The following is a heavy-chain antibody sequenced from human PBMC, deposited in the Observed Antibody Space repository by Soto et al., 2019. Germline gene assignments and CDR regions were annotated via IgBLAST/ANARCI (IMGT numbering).Heavy chain of an antibody. J-gene: IGHJ4*02. CDR2: INAGNGNT. Sequence: QVQRVQSGAEVKKPGASVKVSYKASGYTFTSYAMHWVRQAPGQRLEWMGWINAGNGNTKYSQKSQGRVTITRDTSASTAYMELSSLRSEDTAVYYCARGLGLYYFDYWGQGTLVTVSS. D-gene: IGHD1-26*01. CDR3: ARGLGLYYFDY. CDR1: GYTFTSYA. V-gene: IGHV1-3*01.